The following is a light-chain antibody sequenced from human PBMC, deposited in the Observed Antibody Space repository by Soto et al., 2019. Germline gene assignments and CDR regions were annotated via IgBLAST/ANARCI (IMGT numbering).Light chain of an antibody. V-gene: IGLV2-11*01. Sequence: QSALTQPRSVSGSPGQSVTISCTGTSSDVGGYNYVSWYQHHPGKAPKLMIYDVSKRPSGVPDRFSGSKSGNTASLTISGLQTKDEADYYCCSYAGSYTFWVFGGGTKLTDL. J-gene: IGLJ3*02. CDR1: SSDVGGYNY. CDR2: DVS. CDR3: CSYAGSYTFWV.